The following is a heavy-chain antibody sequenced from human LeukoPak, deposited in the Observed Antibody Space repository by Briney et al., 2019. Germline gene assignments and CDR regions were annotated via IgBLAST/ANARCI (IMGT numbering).Heavy chain of an antibody. J-gene: IGHJ6*03. Sequence: SVKVSCKASGGTFSSYAISWVRQAPGQGLEWMGGIIPIFGTANYAQKFQGRVTITADESTSTAYMELSSLRSEDTAVYYCARVSGSYAGYYYCYMDVWGKGTTVTVSS. CDR2: IIPIFGTA. D-gene: IGHD1-26*01. CDR3: ARVSGSYAGYYYCYMDV. CDR1: GGTFSSYA. V-gene: IGHV1-69*01.